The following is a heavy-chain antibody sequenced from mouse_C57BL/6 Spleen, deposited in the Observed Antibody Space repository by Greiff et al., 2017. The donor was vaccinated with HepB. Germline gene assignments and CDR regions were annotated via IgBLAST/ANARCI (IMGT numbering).Heavy chain of an antibody. CDR3: ARFEGLYWYFDV. CDR2: IYSGSGST. D-gene: IGHD3-3*01. CDR1: GYNFTSYW. Sequence: VQLQQPGAWPLKPGASVKMSFKASGYNFTSYWITWVEQRPGPGLEWIGDIYSGSGSTNYNEKFKSKATLTVDTSSSTAYMQLSSLTSEDSAVNYCARFEGLYWYFDVWGTGTTVTVSS. J-gene: IGHJ1*03. V-gene: IGHV1-55*01.